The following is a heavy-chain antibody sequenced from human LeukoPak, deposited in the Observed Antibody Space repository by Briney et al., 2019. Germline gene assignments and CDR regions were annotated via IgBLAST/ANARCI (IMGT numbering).Heavy chain of an antibody. D-gene: IGHD3-16*01. J-gene: IGHJ4*02. CDR3: ARHYGP. Sequence: SETLSLTCAVYGGSFSGYYWSWIRQPPGKGLEWIGEINHSGSTNYDPSLKSRVTISVDTSKNQFSLKLNSVTATDTAVYYCARHYGPWGQGTLVTVSS. CDR2: INHSGST. CDR1: GGSFSGYY. V-gene: IGHV4-34*01.